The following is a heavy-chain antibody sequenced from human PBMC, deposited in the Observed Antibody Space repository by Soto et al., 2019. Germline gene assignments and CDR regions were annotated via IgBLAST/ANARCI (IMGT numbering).Heavy chain of an antibody. CDR2: IRSSGANT. CDR1: GFTFSNCA. CDR3: AKAVPFWSQTYYFAY. D-gene: IGHD3-3*01. Sequence: GGSLRLSCGASGFTFSNCAMSWVRQAPGKGLEWVSLIRSSGANTYYADSVKGRFTISRDNSKNTLYLQMNSLRAEDTAVYYCAKAVPFWSQTYYFAYWGQGILVTVSS. V-gene: IGHV3-23*01. J-gene: IGHJ4*02.